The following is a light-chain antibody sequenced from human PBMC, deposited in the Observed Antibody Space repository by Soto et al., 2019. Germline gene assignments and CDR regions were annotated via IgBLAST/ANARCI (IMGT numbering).Light chain of an antibody. V-gene: IGKV3-20*01. J-gene: IGKJ4*01. Sequence: EIVLTQSPGTLSLSPGERATLSCRASQSISGTYLAWYRQKPGQAPRLLIYGASSRATGIPDRFSGSGSGTDFTLTISRLEPEDFAVYYCQQYGNSPPVTFGGGTMVENK. CDR2: GAS. CDR3: QQYGNSPPVT. CDR1: QSISGTY.